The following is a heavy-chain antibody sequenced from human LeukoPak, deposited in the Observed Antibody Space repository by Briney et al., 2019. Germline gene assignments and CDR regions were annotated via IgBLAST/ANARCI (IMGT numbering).Heavy chain of an antibody. J-gene: IGHJ5*02. CDR1: GFTFSDYA. V-gene: IGHV3-23*01. CDR3: AKCHGYDRFKWFDP. CDR2: ISGSGGTT. D-gene: IGHD5-12*01. Sequence: PGGSLRLSCAASGFTFSDYAMSWVRQAPGKGLEWVSGISGSGGTTYDADSVKGRFTISRDNSKNTLHLQMNSLRAEDTAVYYCAKCHGYDRFKWFDPWGQGTLVTVSS.